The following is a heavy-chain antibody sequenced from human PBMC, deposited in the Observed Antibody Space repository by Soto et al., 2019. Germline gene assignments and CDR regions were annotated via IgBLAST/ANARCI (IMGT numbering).Heavy chain of an antibody. D-gene: IGHD3-16*02. CDR2: ISGSGGST. CDR1: GFTFSSYA. V-gene: IGHV3-23*01. J-gene: IGHJ4*02. CDR3: AKAGHDYIWGSYRYDY. Sequence: GGSLRLSCAASGFTFSSYAMSWVRQAPGKGLEWVSAISGSGGSTYYADSVKGRFTISRDNSKNTLYLQMNSLRAEDTAVYYCAKAGHDYIWGSYRYDYWGQGTLVTVSS.